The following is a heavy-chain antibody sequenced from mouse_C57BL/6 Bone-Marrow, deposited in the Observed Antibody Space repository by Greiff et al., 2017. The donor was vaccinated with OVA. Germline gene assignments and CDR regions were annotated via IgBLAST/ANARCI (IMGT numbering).Heavy chain of an antibody. Sequence: VQLQQSGPELVKPGASVKISCKASGYSFTDYNMNWVKQSNGKSLEWIGVINPNSGTTSYNQKFQGKATLTVDQSSSTAYMQLNSQTSEDSAVYYCAFYYGSSYRYFDVWGTGTTVTVTS. CDR2: INPNSGTT. J-gene: IGHJ1*03. D-gene: IGHD1-1*01. V-gene: IGHV1-39*01. CDR1: GYSFTDYN. CDR3: AFYYGSSYRYFDV.